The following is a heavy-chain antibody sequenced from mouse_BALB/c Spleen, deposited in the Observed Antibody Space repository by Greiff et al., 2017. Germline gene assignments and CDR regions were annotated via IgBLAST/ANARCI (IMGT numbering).Heavy chain of an antibody. D-gene: IGHD2-13*01. V-gene: IGHV3-2*02. CDR1: GYSITSDYA. CDR2: ISYSGST. CDR3: ARGGDMDY. J-gene: IGHJ4*01. Sequence: VQLKESGPGLVKPSQSLSLTCTVTGYSITSDYAWNWIRQFPGNKLEWMGYISYSGSTSYNPSLKSRISITRDTSKNQFFLQLNSVTTEDTATYYCARGGDMDYWGQGTSVTVSS.